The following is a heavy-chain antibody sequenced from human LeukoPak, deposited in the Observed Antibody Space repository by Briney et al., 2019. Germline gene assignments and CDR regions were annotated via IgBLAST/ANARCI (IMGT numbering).Heavy chain of an antibody. J-gene: IGHJ5*02. CDR1: GFTFSSYA. D-gene: IGHD3-22*01. CDR3: AKGRGNDSPWGFDP. CDR2: ISGSGGST. V-gene: IGHV3-23*01. Sequence: PGRSLRLSCAASGFTFSSYAMHWVRQAPGKGLEWVSGISGSGGSTYYADSVKGRFTISRDNSKNTLYLQMNSLRAEDTAVYYCAKGRGNDSPWGFDPWGQGTLVTVSS.